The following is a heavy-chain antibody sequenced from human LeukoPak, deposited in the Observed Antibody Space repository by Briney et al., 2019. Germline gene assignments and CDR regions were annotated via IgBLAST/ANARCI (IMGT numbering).Heavy chain of an antibody. CDR2: IYYSGST. D-gene: IGHD3-10*01. Sequence: PSETLSLTCTVSGGSISSYYWSWIRQPPGKGLEWIGYIYYSGSTNYNPSLKSRVTISVDTSKNQFSLKLSSVTAADTAVYYCARGPPGYYGSGSYYDYWGQGTLVTVSS. CDR1: GGSISSYY. V-gene: IGHV4-59*01. J-gene: IGHJ4*02. CDR3: ARGPPGYYGSGSYYDY.